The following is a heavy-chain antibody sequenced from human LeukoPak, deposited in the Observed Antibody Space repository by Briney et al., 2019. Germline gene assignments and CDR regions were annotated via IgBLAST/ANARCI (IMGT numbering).Heavy chain of an antibody. J-gene: IGHJ4*02. CDR1: GFSLSTTSMC. Sequence: SGPTLVKPTQTLTLTCTFSGFSLSTTSMCVSWIRQPPGKALEWLARIDWDDDKSYSTSLKTRLTTSKDTSKNQVVLTMSNMDPADTATYYCARIRVGSGWYFDYWGQGTLVTVSS. V-gene: IGHV2-70*11. D-gene: IGHD6-19*01. CDR3: ARIRVGSGWYFDY. CDR2: IDWDDDK.